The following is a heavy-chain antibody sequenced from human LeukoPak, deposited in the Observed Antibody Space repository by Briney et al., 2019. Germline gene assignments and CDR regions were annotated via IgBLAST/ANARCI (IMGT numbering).Heavy chain of an antibody. CDR3: AAGKVWNDVLYYGMDV. J-gene: IGHJ6*02. D-gene: IGHD1-1*01. V-gene: IGHV1-58*02. Sequence: AVKVSCKASGFTFTSSAMLWVRQARGQRLEWIGWIVVGSGNTNYAQKFQERVTITRDMSTSTAYMELSSLGPEDTAVYYRAAGKVWNDVLYYGMDVWGQGTTVTVSS. CDR1: GFTFTSSA. CDR2: IVVGSGNT.